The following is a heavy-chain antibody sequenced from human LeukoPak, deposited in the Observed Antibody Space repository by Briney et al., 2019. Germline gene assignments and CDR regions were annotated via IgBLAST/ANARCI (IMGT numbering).Heavy chain of an antibody. V-gene: IGHV3-13*04. J-gene: IGHJ5*02. D-gene: IGHD5-24*01. Sequence: PGGSLRLSCAASGFTFSTYDMHWVRQPTGEGLQWVSGIGTGGDTYYLGSVKGRFTISRENAKNSLYLQMNNLRVGDTAVYFCARGSNLGFDPWGQGTLVTVSS. CDR1: GFTFSTYD. CDR2: IGTGGDT. CDR3: ARGSNLGFDP.